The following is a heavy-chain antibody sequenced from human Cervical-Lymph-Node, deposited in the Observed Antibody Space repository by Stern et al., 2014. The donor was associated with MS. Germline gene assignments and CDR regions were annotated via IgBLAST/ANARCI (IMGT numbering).Heavy chain of an antibody. J-gene: IGHJ5*02. D-gene: IGHD6-13*01. Sequence: QLQLQESGPGLVKPSETLSLTCTVSSYSISSGYYWGWIRQPPGKGLEWIGTIYHSGSTYYNPSLQSRVTISVETSKNQVYLQLFSVTAADTAMYYCAREEQQLVHGNWFDPWGQGTLVTVSS. CDR2: IYHSGST. CDR1: SYSISSGYY. V-gene: IGHV4-38-2*02. CDR3: AREEQQLVHGNWFDP.